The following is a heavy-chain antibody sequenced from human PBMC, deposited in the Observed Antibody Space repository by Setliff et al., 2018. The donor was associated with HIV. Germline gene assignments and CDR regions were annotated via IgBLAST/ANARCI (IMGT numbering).Heavy chain of an antibody. J-gene: IGHJ4*02. Sequence: SETLSLTCTVSGTSIGSNNYYWGWIRQPPGKGLEWIGIIYYSGSTYYNPSLKSRVTISVDTSKNQFSLNLNSISAADTAVYYCARYCSGGSCSSKSFDYWGQGALVTVSS. D-gene: IGHD2-15*01. CDR2: IYYSGST. CDR1: GTSIGSNNYY. V-gene: IGHV4-39*07. CDR3: ARYCSGGSCSSKSFDY.